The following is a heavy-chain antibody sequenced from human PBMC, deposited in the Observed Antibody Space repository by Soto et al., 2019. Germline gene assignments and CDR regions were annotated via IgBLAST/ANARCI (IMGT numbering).Heavy chain of an antibody. CDR3: AREKGTWGVTTSRWFDP. V-gene: IGHV3-33*01. Sequence: PGGSLRLSCAASGFAFSSYGMHWVRQAPGKGLEWVAVIWYDGSNKYYADSVKGRFTISRDNSKNTLYLQMNSLRAEDTAVYYCAREKGTWGVTTSRWFDPWGQGTLVTVSS. CDR2: IWYDGSNK. CDR1: GFAFSSYG. D-gene: IGHD4-17*01. J-gene: IGHJ5*02.